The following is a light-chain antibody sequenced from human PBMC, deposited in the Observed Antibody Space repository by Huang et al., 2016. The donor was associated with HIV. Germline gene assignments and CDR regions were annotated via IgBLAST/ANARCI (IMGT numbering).Light chain of an antibody. CDR2: DAS. J-gene: IGKJ4*01. CDR3: QQFNHYPLT. V-gene: IGKV1D-13*01. CDR1: QGISNT. Sequence: QLTQSPSSLSASVGDRVTITCRASQGISNTLAWSQQKPGKAPKLLIYDASSLQTGAPSRFSGSGSGTDFTLTISSLQPEDCATYYCQQFNHYPLTFGGGTKVEIE.